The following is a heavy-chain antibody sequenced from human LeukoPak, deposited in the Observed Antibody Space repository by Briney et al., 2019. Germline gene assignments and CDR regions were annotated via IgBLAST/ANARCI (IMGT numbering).Heavy chain of an antibody. CDR2: ISSNGSYI. Sequence: GGSLRLSCAASGFTFSSYSINWVRQAPGKGLEWVSSISSNGSYIYYADSVKGRFTISRDNAKNSLYLQMNRMRADDTAVYYCAREWESGYDYYYSFYGMHVWGQGTTDSVSS. CDR1: GFTFSSYS. CDR3: AREWESGYDYYYSFYGMHV. D-gene: IGHD5-12*01. V-gene: IGHV3-21*01. J-gene: IGHJ6*02.